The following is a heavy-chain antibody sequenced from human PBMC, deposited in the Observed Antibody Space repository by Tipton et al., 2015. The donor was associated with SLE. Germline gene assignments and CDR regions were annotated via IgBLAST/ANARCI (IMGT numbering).Heavy chain of an antibody. CDR1: GYTFTSYG. V-gene: IGHV1-18*01. CDR3: ARFRPSRTKTITIFEH. Sequence: QLVQSGAEVKKPGASVKVSCKASGYTFTSYGISWVRQAPGQGLEWMGWISAYNGNTNYAQKLQGRVTMTTDSSTSTAYMELRSLRSDDTAVYYCARFRPSRTKTITIFEHWGQGTLVAVSS. D-gene: IGHD3-3*01. J-gene: IGHJ1*01. CDR2: ISAYNGNT.